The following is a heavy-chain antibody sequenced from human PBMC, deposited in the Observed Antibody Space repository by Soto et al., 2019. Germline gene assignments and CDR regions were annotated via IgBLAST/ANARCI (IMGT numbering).Heavy chain of an antibody. D-gene: IGHD2-2*01. CDR3: ARYARIPDY. CDR1: GASITSYY. V-gene: IGHV4-59*01. Sequence: SETLSLTCTVSGASITSYYWSWIRQPPGQGLESLGYIYYTGDTNSNPSLKGRLTISIDTSKNQFSLKLSSVTAADTAIYYCARYARIPDYWAPGTLVTVSS. J-gene: IGHJ4*02. CDR2: IYYTGDT.